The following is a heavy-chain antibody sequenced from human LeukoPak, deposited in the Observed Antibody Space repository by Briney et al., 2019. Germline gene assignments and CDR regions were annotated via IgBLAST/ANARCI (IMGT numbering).Heavy chain of an antibody. V-gene: IGHV3-23*01. Sequence: GGSLRLSCAASGFTFSSYAMSWVRQAPGKGLEWVSAISGSGGSTYYADSVKGRFTISRDNSKNTLYLQVNSLKTEDTAVYYCTREAVTANGYFDYWGQGTLVTVSS. CDR1: GFTFSSYA. CDR3: TREAVTANGYFDY. J-gene: IGHJ4*02. CDR2: ISGSGGST. D-gene: IGHD2-21*02.